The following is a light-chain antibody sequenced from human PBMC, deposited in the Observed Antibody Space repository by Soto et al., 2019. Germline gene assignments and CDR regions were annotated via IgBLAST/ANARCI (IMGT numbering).Light chain of an antibody. CDR2: GND. J-gene: IGLJ1*01. CDR1: SSNIGAGHD. CDR3: QSYDSGLRGYV. V-gene: IGLV1-40*01. Sequence: QSVLTQPPSVSGAPGQRVTISCTGSSSNIGAGHDVHWYQQLPGTAPKVFIYGNDNRPSGVPDRFSGSKSGTSASLAIAGLQAGDEADYYCQSYDSGLRGYVFGTGTKLTVL.